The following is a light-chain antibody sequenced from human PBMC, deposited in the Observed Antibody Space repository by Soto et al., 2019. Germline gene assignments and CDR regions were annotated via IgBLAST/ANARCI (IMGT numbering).Light chain of an antibody. CDR2: GAS. V-gene: IGKV3-15*01. CDR1: ESVSNN. Sequence: EIVMTQSPATLSVSPGERATLSCGASESVSNNLAWYQQKPGQAPRLLFYGASTRATDIPARFSATGSGTEFTLIISSLQSEDFAVYYCQQHSKWPRTFGQGTKVEIK. J-gene: IGKJ1*01. CDR3: QQHSKWPRT.